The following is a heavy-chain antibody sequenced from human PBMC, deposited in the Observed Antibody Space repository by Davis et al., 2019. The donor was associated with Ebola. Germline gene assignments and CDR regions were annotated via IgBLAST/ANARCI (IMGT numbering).Heavy chain of an antibody. J-gene: IGHJ6*02. V-gene: IGHV3-23*01. CDR1: GFTFNHFA. CDR2: ISGSGGST. CDR3: AKDRSNFGYGLDV. Sequence: GESLKISCAAPGFTSGFTFNHFAMSWVRQAPGKGLEWVSSISGSGGSTSYVDSVKGRFTISRDNSKNTLYLQMNSLTTEDTAVYYCAKDRSNFGYGLDVWGPGTTVTVSS. D-gene: IGHD4-11*01.